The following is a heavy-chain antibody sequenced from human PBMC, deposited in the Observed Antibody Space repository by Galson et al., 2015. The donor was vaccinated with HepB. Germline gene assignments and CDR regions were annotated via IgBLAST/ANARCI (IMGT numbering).Heavy chain of an antibody. CDR2: LYGGGSI. V-gene: IGHV3-53*01. J-gene: IGHJ4*02. CDR1: GFTVNRSD. CDR3: AKVGYCSSTTCSAWGGERLDY. D-gene: IGHD2-2*01. Sequence: SLRLSCAGSGFTVNRSDMSWVRQAPGKGLEWVSVLYGGGSIFYADSVKGRFTISRDDSKNTLYLQMSSLRAEDTAFYYCAKVGYCSSTTCSAWGGERLDYWGQGT.